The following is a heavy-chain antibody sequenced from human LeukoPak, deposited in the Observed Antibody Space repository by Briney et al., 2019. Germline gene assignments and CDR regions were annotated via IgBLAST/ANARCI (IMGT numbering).Heavy chain of an antibody. CDR1: GGSISSYY. Sequence: SETLSFTCTVSGGSISSYYWSWIRQPAGKGLEWIGRIYTSGSTNYNPSLKSRVTMSVDTSKNQFSLMLSSVTAADTAVYYCARADWNSDAFDIWGQGTMVTVSS. J-gene: IGHJ3*02. D-gene: IGHD1-1*01. V-gene: IGHV4-4*07. CDR3: ARADWNSDAFDI. CDR2: IYTSGST.